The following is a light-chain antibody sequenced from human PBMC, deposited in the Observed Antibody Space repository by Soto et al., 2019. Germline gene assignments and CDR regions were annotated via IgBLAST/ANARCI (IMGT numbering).Light chain of an antibody. J-gene: IGKJ1*01. Sequence: DIQMTQSPSTLSGSVGARVTITCRASQTISSWLAWYQQKPGKAPKLLIYKASTLKSGVPSRFSGSGSGTEFTLTISRLQPDDFATYDCQHYNSYSEAFGQGTKGDIK. CDR1: QTISSW. V-gene: IGKV1-5*03. CDR2: KAS. CDR3: QHYNSYSEA.